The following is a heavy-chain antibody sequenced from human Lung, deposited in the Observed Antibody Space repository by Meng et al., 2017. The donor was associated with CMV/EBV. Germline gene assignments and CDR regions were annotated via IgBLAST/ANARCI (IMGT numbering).Heavy chain of an antibody. CDR3: ARSSSR. CDR2: INPDGSAK. J-gene: IGHJ4*02. V-gene: IGHV3-7*01. D-gene: IGHD6-6*01. Sequence: GGSLRLSCAASGFTFSTDWMTWVRQAPGKGLEWVANINPDGSAKYYVDSVKGRFTISRDNAMNSLYLQMNSLRAEDTAVYYCARSSSRWGQGTLVTVSS. CDR1: GFTFSTDW.